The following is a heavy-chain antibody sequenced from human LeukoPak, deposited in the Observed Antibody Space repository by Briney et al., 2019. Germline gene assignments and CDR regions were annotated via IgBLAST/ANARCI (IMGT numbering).Heavy chain of an antibody. Sequence: GGSLRLSCAASGFTFSSYSMNWVRQAPGKGLEWVSSISSSSSYIYYADSVKGRFTISRDNAKNSLYLQMNSLRAEDTAVYYCARTSLSSDAFDIWGQGTMVTVSS. CDR3: ARTSLSSDAFDI. V-gene: IGHV3-21*01. CDR1: GFTFSSYS. J-gene: IGHJ3*02. CDR2: ISSSSSYI. D-gene: IGHD4-11*01.